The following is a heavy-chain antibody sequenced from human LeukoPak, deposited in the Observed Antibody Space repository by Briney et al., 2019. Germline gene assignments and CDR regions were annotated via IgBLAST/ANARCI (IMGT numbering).Heavy chain of an antibody. V-gene: IGHV4-59*01. CDR3: ARDQLGGYYYDY. J-gene: IGHJ4*02. D-gene: IGHD3-22*01. Sequence: SETLSLTCTVSGGSISSYYWSWIRQPPGKALEWIGYIYYSGSTNYNPSLKSRVTISVDTSKNQFSLKLSSVTAADTAVYYCARDQLGGYYYDYWGQGTLVTVSS. CDR2: IYYSGST. CDR1: GGSISSYY.